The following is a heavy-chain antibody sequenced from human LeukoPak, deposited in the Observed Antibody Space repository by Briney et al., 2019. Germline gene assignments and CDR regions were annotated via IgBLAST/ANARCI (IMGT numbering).Heavy chain of an antibody. CDR3: VRLVGDSSGYFDY. D-gene: IGHD3-22*01. CDR1: GGSISSYY. CDR2: IYYSGST. Sequence: SETLSLTCTVSGGSISSYYWSWIRQPPGKGLEWIGYIYYSGSTNYNPSLKSRVTISVDTSKNQFSLKLSSVTAADTAVYYCVRLVGDSSGYFDYWGQGTLVTVSS. J-gene: IGHJ4*02. V-gene: IGHV4-59*01.